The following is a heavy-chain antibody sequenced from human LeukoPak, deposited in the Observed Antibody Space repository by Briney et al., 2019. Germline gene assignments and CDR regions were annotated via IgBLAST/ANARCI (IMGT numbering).Heavy chain of an antibody. D-gene: IGHD3-10*01. J-gene: IGHJ4*02. CDR3: ARGSLQFGELYYFDY. Sequence: PSETLSLTCTFSGGSISSYTFHWGWIRQPPGTGLEWIGHIYYSGSTYYNPSLKSRVTTSVDTSKNQFSLKLSSVTAADTAVYYCARGSLQFGELYYFDYWGQGTLVTVSS. CDR1: GGSISSYTFH. V-gene: IGHV4-39*07. CDR2: IYYSGST.